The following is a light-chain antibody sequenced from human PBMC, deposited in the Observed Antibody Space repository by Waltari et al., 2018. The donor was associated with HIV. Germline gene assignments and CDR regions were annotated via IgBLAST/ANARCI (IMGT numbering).Light chain of an antibody. V-gene: IGLV1-44*01. CDR1: SSNIGSNP. CDR2: NNN. CDR3: AAWDDSLNGHVL. Sequence: QSVLTQPPSASGTPGQRVTFSCSGSSSNIGSNPVDWYQKLPGTAPRLLIYNNNRLSSGVPDRFSVSKSGTSASLAISGLQSEDEADYYCAAWDDSLNGHVLFGGGTKLTVL. J-gene: IGLJ2*01.